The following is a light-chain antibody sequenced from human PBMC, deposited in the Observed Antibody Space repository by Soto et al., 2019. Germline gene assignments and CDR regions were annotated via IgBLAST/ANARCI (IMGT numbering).Light chain of an antibody. J-gene: IGLJ3*02. CDR1: SSEVGGYNY. Sequence: QSALTQPRSVSGSPGQSVTISCTGTSSEVGGYNYVSWYQQHPGKAPKLMIYDVSNRPSGIPDRFSGSKSGNTASLTISGLQAEDEADYYCCSYAGSYTWVFGGGTKLTVL. V-gene: IGLV2-11*01. CDR2: DVS. CDR3: CSYAGSYTWV.